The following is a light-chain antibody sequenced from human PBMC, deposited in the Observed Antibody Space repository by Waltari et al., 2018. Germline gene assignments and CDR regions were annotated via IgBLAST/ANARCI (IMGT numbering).Light chain of an antibody. Sequence: DIQMTQSPSALSASVGDRVTTTCRASQSTTTWLAWYQQKPGKAPNLRIYRASTLKSGVPSRFSASGSGTEFTLTISGLQPDDFATYYCQQSYRYPATFGQGTKLEI. J-gene: IGKJ2*01. V-gene: IGKV1-5*03. CDR2: RAS. CDR3: QQSYRYPAT. CDR1: QSTTTW.